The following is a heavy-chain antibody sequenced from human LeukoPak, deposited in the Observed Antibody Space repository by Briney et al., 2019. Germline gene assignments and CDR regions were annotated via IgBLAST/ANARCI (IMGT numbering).Heavy chain of an antibody. D-gene: IGHD6-19*01. V-gene: IGHV4-4*07. CDR2: IYTSGST. CDR3: ANGLSGYSSGWYPY. J-gene: IGHJ4*02. Sequence: SETLSLTCTVSGGSISSYYWSWIRQPAGKGLEWIGRIYTSGSTNYNPSLKSRVTMSVDTSKNQFSLKLSSVTAADTAVYYCANGLSGYSSGWYPYWGQGTLVTVSS. CDR1: GGSISSYY.